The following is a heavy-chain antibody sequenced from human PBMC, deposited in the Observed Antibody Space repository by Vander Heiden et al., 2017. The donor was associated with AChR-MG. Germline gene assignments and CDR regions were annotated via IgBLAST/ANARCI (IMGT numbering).Heavy chain of an antibody. J-gene: IGHJ6*03. Sequence: EVQLSASGGGLVQPGGSRRLSCAASGFPFSTYAMPWGRQAPGKGLEWVSEIIGGGDSAHYADSVKGRFTASRDNSRNILYLQMNSLRAEDTAVYYCAKALFSYYMDVWGKGTTVTVSS. CDR3: AKALFSYYMDV. CDR2: IIGGGDSA. V-gene: IGHV3-23*01. CDR1: GFPFSTYA.